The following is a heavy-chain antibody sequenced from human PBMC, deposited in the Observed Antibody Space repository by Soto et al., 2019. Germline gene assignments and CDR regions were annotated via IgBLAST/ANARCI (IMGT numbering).Heavy chain of an antibody. J-gene: IGHJ4*02. Sequence: PGGSLRLSCAASGFTFSSYAMHWVRQAPGKGLEWVAVISYDGSNKYYADSVKGRFTISRDNSKNTLYLQMNSLRAEDTAVYYCARARTDGAHYFDYWGQGTLVTVSS. CDR2: ISYDGSNK. CDR1: GFTFSSYA. V-gene: IGHV3-30-3*01. CDR3: ARARTDGAHYFDY. D-gene: IGHD4-17*01.